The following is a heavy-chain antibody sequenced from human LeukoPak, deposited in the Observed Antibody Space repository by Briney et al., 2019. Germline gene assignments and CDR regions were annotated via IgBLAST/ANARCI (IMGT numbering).Heavy chain of an antibody. D-gene: IGHD3-9*01. CDR2: IIPIFGTT. Sequence: GASVKVSCKASGGTFSNYAISWVRQAPGQGLEWMGGIIPIFGTTTYAQKFQGRVTITADESTSTAYMELRSLRSDDTAVYYCARVCDILSGYYGPPLLGPFDYGGQGTLVTVSS. CDR1: GGTFSNYA. V-gene: IGHV1-69*13. CDR3: ARVCDILSGYYGPPLLGPFDY. J-gene: IGHJ4*02.